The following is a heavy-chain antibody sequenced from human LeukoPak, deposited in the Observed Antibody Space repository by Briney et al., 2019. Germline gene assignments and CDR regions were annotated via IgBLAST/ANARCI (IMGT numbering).Heavy chain of an antibody. CDR2: ISYDGSNK. CDR3: AKVSGDSSGYYYFDY. J-gene: IGHJ4*02. Sequence: RVRYLRLYCASSGFTFSSYGMHWVRHAPAPGLEWVAVISYDGSNKYYADSVKGRFTISRDNSKNTLYLQMNSLRAEDTAVYYCAKVSGDSSGYYYFDYWGQGTLVTVSS. CDR1: GFTFSSYG. V-gene: IGHV3-30*18. D-gene: IGHD3-22*01.